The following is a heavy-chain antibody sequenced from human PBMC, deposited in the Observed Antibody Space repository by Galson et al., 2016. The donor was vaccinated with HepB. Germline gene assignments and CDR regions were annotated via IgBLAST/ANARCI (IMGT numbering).Heavy chain of an antibody. CDR3: ARDDRWYYYDSSGYYYGAFDM. D-gene: IGHD3-22*01. Sequence: SLRLSCAGSGFTLSRHSMNWVRQAPGKGLEWISYISITSTTKYYADSVKGRFTISRDNAKNSQYLQMNSLRDEDTAVYYCARDDRWYYYDSSGYYYGAFDMSGHGTMVAVSS. CDR2: ISITSTTK. CDR1: GFTLSRHS. J-gene: IGHJ3*02. V-gene: IGHV3-48*02.